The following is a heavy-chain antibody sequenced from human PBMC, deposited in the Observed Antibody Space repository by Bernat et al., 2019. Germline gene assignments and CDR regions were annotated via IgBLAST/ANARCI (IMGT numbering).Heavy chain of an antibody. CDR1: GFTFSSYG. D-gene: IGHD2/OR15-2a*01. CDR3: ARDREGGLIGPQGNWFDP. CDR2: IWYDGSNK. J-gene: IGHJ5*02. V-gene: IGHV3-33*01. Sequence: QVQLVESGGGVVQPGRSLRLSCAASGFTFSSYGMHWVRQAPGKGLEWVAVIWYDGSNKYYADSVKGRFTISRDYSKNTLYLQMNSLRAEDTAVYYCARDREGGLIGPQGNWFDPWGQGTLVTVSS.